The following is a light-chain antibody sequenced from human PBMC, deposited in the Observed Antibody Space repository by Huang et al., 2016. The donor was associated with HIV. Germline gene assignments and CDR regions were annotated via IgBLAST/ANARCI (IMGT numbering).Light chain of an antibody. V-gene: IGKV2-28*01. CDR1: QSLLHSNGYNY. CDR3: MQGT. Sequence: DIVMTQSPLSLPVTPGEPASISCRSSQSLLHSNGYNYLDWYLQKPGQSPQLLIYLGSNRASGVPDRVSGSGSGTDFTLKVSRVEAEDVGVYYCMQGTFGQGTKVEIK. CDR2: LGS. J-gene: IGKJ1*01.